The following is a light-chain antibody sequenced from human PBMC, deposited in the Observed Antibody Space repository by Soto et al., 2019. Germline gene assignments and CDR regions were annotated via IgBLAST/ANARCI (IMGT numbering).Light chain of an antibody. CDR1: NSDIGAYNR. CDR3: NSYTTSSTYV. CDR2: DVS. Sequence: QSVLTQPASVSGSPGQSITISCTGTNSDIGAYNRVSWYQKYPGKAPKLMIYDVSNRPSGVSNRFSGSKSGNSAPLTISGLQAEDEADYYCNSYTTSSTYVFGTGTKVTVL. V-gene: IGLV2-14*01. J-gene: IGLJ1*01.